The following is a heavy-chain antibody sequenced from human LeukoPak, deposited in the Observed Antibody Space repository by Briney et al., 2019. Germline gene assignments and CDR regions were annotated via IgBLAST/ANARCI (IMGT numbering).Heavy chain of an antibody. J-gene: IGHJ1*01. CDR1: GFTFSDYY. D-gene: IGHD3-10*01. V-gene: IGHV3-11*01. CDR2: ISSSGSTI. CDR3: AKDGIRRITMVRGVYQH. Sequence: GGSLRLSCAASGFTFSDYYMSWIRQAPGKGLEWVSYISSSGSTIYYADSVKGRFTISRDNSKNTLYLQMNSLRAEDTAVYYCAKDGIRRITMVRGVYQHWGQGTLVTVSS.